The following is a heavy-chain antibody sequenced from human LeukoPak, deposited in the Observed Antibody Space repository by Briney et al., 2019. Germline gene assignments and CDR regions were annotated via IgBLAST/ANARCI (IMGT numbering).Heavy chain of an antibody. CDR2: VHLSGAS. V-gene: IGHV4-4*02. Sequence: KTSGTLSLTCAVSGRSILSTNWWSWVRQPPGKGLEWIGEVHLSGASNYNPSLKSRVSMSIDKSRNHLSLELTSVTAADTAIYYCARESGAFSPFGFWGQGTLVTVSS. D-gene: IGHD1-26*01. CDR1: GRSILSTNW. J-gene: IGHJ4*02. CDR3: ARESGAFSPFGF.